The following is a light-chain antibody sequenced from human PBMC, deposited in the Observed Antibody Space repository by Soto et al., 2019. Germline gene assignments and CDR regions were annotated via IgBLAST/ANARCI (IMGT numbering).Light chain of an antibody. CDR1: QSVSSGY. J-gene: IGKJ4*01. Sequence: EIELTQSPGTLSLSQRERATLSCRASQSVSSGYLAWYQQKPGQAPRLLIYDASNRATGIPARFSGSGSGTDFTLTISSLEPEDFAVYYCQHYGSSPGLTFGGGTKVDNK. CDR2: DAS. CDR3: QHYGSSPGLT. V-gene: IGKV3-20*01.